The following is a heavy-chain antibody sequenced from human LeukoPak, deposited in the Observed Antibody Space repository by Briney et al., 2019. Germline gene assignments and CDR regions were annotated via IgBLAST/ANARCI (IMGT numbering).Heavy chain of an antibody. D-gene: IGHD6-25*01. CDR2: VYTTGST. V-gene: IGHV4-4*09. CDR3: ARQAARAFDY. Sequence: PSETLSLTCTLSGGSISTFYWSWIRQPPGKGLEWIGYVYTTGSTKDNPTLKSRVAISVDTSKNHFSLKLNSVTAADTAVYYCARQAARAFDYWGQGTLVTVSS. J-gene: IGHJ4*02. CDR1: GGSISTFY.